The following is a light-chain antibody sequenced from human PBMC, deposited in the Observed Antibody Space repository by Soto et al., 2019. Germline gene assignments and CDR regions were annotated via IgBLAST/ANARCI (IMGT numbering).Light chain of an antibody. CDR2: ANN. V-gene: IGLV1-40*01. Sequence: QSVPTQPPSVSGAPGQRVTISCTGSSSNIGAHYDVHWYQQLPGTAPKLLIYANNNRPSGVPDRFSGSKSGTSASLAISGLQAEDEADYYCQSYDSSLSAYVFGDGTKVTVL. CDR3: QSYDSSLSAYV. J-gene: IGLJ1*01. CDR1: SSNIGAHYD.